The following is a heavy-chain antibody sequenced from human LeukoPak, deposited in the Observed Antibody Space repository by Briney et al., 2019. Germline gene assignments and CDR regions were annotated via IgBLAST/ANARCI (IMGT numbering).Heavy chain of an antibody. CDR1: GFTFSNYG. Sequence: GRSLRLSCAASGFTFSNYGMHWVRQAPGKGLGWVAVISYDGRDKYSADSVKGRFTISRDNSKNTLYLQMNSLRAEDTAVYYCARDPGGRSADYYFDCWGQGTLVTVSS. CDR3: ARDPGGRSADYYFDC. CDR2: ISYDGRDK. V-gene: IGHV3-30*03. D-gene: IGHD3-3*01. J-gene: IGHJ4*02.